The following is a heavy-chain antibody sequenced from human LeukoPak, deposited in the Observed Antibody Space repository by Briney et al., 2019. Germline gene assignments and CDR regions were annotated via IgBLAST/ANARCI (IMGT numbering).Heavy chain of an antibody. V-gene: IGHV4-39*01. CDR3: ARYQAGSMIDD. J-gene: IGHJ4*02. CDR1: GGSITISSHY. Sequence: SETLSLTCTVSGGSITISSHYWGWIRQPPGKGLEWIGTIYYSGSTNYNPSRKSRVTISADTTKNQFSLKVSSVTAADTAVYYCARYQAGSMIDDWGQGTLVTVSS. CDR2: IYYSGST. D-gene: IGHD6-19*01.